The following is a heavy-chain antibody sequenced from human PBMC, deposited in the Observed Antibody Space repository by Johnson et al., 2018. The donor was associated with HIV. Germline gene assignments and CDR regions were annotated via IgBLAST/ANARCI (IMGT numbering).Heavy chain of an antibody. CDR1: GFIFSDYY. J-gene: IGHJ3*02. CDR2: ISFSDSTI. D-gene: IGHD2/OR15-2a*01. Sequence: QVQLVESGGGLVKPGGSLRLSCVASGFIFSDYYMSWIRQAPGKGLEWVSYISFSDSTIYSADSVQGRFTISRDNAKNSLYLQMNSLRAEDTAVYYCARAYIYGAFDIWGQGTMVTVSS. CDR3: ARAYIYGAFDI. V-gene: IGHV3-11*04.